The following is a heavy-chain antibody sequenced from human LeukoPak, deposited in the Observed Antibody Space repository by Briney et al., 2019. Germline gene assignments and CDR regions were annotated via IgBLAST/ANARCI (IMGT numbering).Heavy chain of an antibody. CDR2: IYYTGST. Sequence: SETLSLTCTVSGGSISSYYWSWIRQSPEKGLEWIGYIYYTGSTTYNPSLESRVTISVDMSKNQFSLKLSFVTAADTAVYYCARNPITLVRGGNCIDPWGQGILVTVSS. V-gene: IGHV4-59*01. CDR1: GGSISSYY. J-gene: IGHJ5*02. CDR3: ARNPITLVRGGNCIDP. D-gene: IGHD3-10*01.